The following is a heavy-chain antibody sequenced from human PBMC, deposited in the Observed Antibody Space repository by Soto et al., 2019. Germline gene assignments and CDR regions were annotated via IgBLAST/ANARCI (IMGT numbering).Heavy chain of an antibody. V-gene: IGHV4-30-4*01. Sequence: PSETLSLTCTVSGGSISSGDYYWSWIRQPPGKALEWIGYIYYSGSTYYKPSLKSRVSISVDTSKNQFSLKLSSVTAADTAVYYCARLGAYYQSLDPWGQGTVVTVSS. CDR1: GGSISSGDYY. CDR3: ARLGAYYQSLDP. D-gene: IGHD2-21*01. CDR2: IYYSGST. J-gene: IGHJ5*02.